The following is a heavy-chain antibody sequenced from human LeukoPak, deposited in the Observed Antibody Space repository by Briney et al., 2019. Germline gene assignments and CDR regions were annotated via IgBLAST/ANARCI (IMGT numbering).Heavy chain of an antibody. CDR2: IIPMFGTA. CDR3: ARGDIHVVALYYFDY. Sequence: ASVKVSCKAPADTFTRYAISWVRQAPGQGLEWMGGIIPMFGTAHYAQKFQGRVTITADKSTRTAYMELRSLRSEDTAVCFCARGDIHVVALYYFDYWGQGTLVTVSS. CDR1: ADTFTRYA. J-gene: IGHJ4*02. V-gene: IGHV1-69*06. D-gene: IGHD2-21*01.